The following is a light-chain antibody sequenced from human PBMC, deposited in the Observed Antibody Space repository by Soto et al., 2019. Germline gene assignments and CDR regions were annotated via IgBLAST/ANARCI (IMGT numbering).Light chain of an antibody. CDR2: DAS. V-gene: IGKV3-11*01. CDR1: QSISSY. Sequence: EIVLTQSPATLSLSPGERATLSCRASQSISSYLAWYQQKPGQAPRLLIYDASNRATGIPARFSGSGSGTDFTLTISSLEPEDFAVYYCQQGGIGQHTFGPGTKV. J-gene: IGKJ2*01. CDR3: QQGGIGQHT.